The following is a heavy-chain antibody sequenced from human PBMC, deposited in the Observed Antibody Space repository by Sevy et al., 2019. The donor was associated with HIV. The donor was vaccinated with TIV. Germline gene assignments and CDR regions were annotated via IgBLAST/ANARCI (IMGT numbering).Heavy chain of an antibody. CDR3: AKGPEDSNGHY. CDR1: GFTLRSYA. D-gene: IGHD2-15*01. J-gene: IGHJ4*02. V-gene: IGHV3-23*01. Sequence: GESLKISCAASGFTLRSYAMSWVRQAPGKGLEWVSGISGSGGSTYYADSVKGRFTISRDNSKNTLYLQMNSLRAEDTAVYYCAKGPEDSNGHYWGQRTLVTVSS. CDR2: ISGSGGST.